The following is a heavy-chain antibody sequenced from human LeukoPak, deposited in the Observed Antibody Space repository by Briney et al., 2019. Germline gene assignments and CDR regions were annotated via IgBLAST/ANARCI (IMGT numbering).Heavy chain of an antibody. V-gene: IGHV4-61*01. D-gene: IGHD3-16*01. J-gene: IGHJ6*04. Sequence: PSETLSLTCTVSGGSVSEDNFYWGWIRQPPGKGLEWIGYSHYGGYPNYNPSLKSRVRISVDTSKNQFSLNLSSVTAADTAVYYCARDAGLGYFYAMDVWGKGTTVTVSS. CDR3: ARDAGLGYFYAMDV. CDR1: GGSVSEDNFY. CDR2: SHYGGYP.